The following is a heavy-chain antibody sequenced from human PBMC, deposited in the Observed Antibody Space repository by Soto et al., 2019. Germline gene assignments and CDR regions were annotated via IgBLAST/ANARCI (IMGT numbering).Heavy chain of an antibody. CDR1: GGSFSGYY. D-gene: IGHD3-10*01. V-gene: IGHV4-34*01. J-gene: IGHJ4*02. Sequence: TLSLTCAVYGGSFSGYYWSWIRQPPGKGLEMIGEINHSRNTNYNPSLKSRVTISVDTSKNQFSLKLSSVTAADTAVYYCARGHNTMVRGVIRTAPYYFDYWGQGTLVTVSS. CDR2: INHSRNT. CDR3: ARGHNTMVRGVIRTAPYYFDY.